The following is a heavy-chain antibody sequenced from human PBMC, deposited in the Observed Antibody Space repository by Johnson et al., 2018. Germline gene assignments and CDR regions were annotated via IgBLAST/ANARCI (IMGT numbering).Heavy chain of an antibody. CDR2: ISHAGSARDK. D-gene: IGHD3-22*01. CDR1: GFSFSDFG. J-gene: IGHJ4*02. Sequence: VQLVETGGGVVQPGRSLRLSCAASGFSFSDFGMHWVRQAPGKGLEWLAVISHAGSARDKFYADSVKGRFTISRDNSKNMLFLQMNSLVTEDTAVFYCAKDRGFDSSGYYYGLDSWGQGTLVTVSS. V-gene: IGHV3-30*18. CDR3: AKDRGFDSSGYYYGLDS.